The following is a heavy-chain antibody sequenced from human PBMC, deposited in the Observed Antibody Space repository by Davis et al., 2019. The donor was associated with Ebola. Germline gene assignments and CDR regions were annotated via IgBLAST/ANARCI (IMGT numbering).Heavy chain of an antibody. Sequence: GGSLRLSCVASGFTFPVYWMSWVHQAPGKGLEWVANIKQDGSEKYYVDSVKGRFIISRDNAKKSLYLEMNGLRVEDTAVYYCVREYSGQTTGWFGWLDPWGQGALVTVSS. CDR3: VREYSGQTTGWFGWLDP. CDR2: IKQDGSEK. D-gene: IGHD3-10*01. V-gene: IGHV3-7*03. J-gene: IGHJ5*02. CDR1: GFTFPVYW.